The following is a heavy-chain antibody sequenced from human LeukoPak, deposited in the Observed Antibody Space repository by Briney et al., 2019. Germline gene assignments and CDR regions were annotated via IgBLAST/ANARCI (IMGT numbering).Heavy chain of an antibody. Sequence: PSETLSLTCAVSGGSISSGGYSWSWIRQPPGKGLEWIGYIYHSGSTYYNPSLKSRVTISVDRSKNQFSLKLCSVTAADTAVYYCARGGPAALNWFDPWGQGTLVTVSS. V-gene: IGHV4-30-2*01. CDR3: ARGGPAALNWFDP. CDR2: IYHSGST. CDR1: GGSISSGGYS. D-gene: IGHD2-2*01. J-gene: IGHJ5*02.